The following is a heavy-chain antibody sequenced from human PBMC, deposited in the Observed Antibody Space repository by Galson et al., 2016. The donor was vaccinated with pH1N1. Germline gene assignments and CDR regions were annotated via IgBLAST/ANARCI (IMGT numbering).Heavy chain of an antibody. CDR1: GFTFSNYS. CDR3: ARDQGGYGSGSFPAYYYYMDV. V-gene: IGHV3-48*04. Sequence: SLRLSCAASGFTFSNYSMNWVRQAPGKGLEWVSYISSSSTIYYADSVKGRFTISRDNAKNSLYLQMNSLRAEDTAVYYCARDQGGYGSGSFPAYYYYMDVWGKGTTVTVSS. J-gene: IGHJ6*03. CDR2: ISSSSTI. D-gene: IGHD3-10*01.